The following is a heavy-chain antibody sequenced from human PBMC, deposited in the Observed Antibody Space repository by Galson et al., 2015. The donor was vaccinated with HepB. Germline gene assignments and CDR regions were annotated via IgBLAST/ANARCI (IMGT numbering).Heavy chain of an antibody. J-gene: IGHJ3*02. D-gene: IGHD4-23*01. Sequence: QSGAEVKKPGESLKISCKGSGYSFTSYWIGWVRQMPGKGLEWMGIIYPGDSDTRYSPSFQGQVTISADKSISTAYLQWSSLKASDTAMYYCASITTVVTPYDAFDIWGQGTMVTVSS. CDR3: ASITTVVTPYDAFDI. CDR2: IYPGDSDT. CDR1: GYSFTSYW. V-gene: IGHV5-51*01.